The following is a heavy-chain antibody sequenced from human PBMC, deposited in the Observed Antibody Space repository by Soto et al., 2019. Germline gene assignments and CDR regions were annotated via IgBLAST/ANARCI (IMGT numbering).Heavy chain of an antibody. CDR2: IYYSGST. Sequence: QVQLQESGPGLVKPSQTLSLTCTVSGGSISSGGYYWSWIRQHPGKGLEWIGYIYYSGSTYYNPYLKSRVTISVDTSKNQFSLKLSSVTAADTAVYYCARDTMVRGVTPDAFDIWGQGTMVTVSS. CDR1: GGSISSGGYY. D-gene: IGHD3-10*01. V-gene: IGHV4-31*03. J-gene: IGHJ3*02. CDR3: ARDTMVRGVTPDAFDI.